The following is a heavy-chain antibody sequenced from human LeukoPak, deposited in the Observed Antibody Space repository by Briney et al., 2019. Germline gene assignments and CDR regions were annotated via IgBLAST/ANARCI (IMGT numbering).Heavy chain of an antibody. CDR2: INWNGGST. Sequence: GGSLRLSCAASGFTFDDYGMSWVRQAPGKGLEWVSGINWNGGSTGYADSMKGRFTISRDNAKNSLYLQMNSLRAEDTALYYCARDPNGSEFDYWGQGTLVTVSS. D-gene: IGHD3-10*01. V-gene: IGHV3-20*04. CDR1: GFTFDDYG. CDR3: ARDPNGSEFDY. J-gene: IGHJ4*02.